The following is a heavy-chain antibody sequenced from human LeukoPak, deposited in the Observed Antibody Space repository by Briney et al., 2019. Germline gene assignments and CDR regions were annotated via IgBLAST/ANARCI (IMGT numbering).Heavy chain of an antibody. CDR3: AKDPLTYYYDSSGDY. Sequence: GGSLRLSCAASGFTFSTYAMSWVRQAPGKGLEWVSTISASASSTYFADSVKGRFTISRDNSKNTLYLQMNSLRAEDTAVYYCAKDPLTYYYDSSGDYWGQGTLVTVSS. CDR2: ISASASST. CDR1: GFTFSTYA. D-gene: IGHD3-22*01. V-gene: IGHV3-23*01. J-gene: IGHJ4*02.